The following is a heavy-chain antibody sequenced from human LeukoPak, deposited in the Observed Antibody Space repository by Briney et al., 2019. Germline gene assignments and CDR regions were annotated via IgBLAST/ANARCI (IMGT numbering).Heavy chain of an antibody. J-gene: IGHJ4*02. V-gene: IGHV1-8*01. Sequence: GASVKVSCKASGYTFTSDDINWVRQATGQGRECMGWMNANSGNTDYAQRFQGRVTMTSETSLSTAYMELSSLRSEDTAVYYCARGRVRSGNNGIGYWGQGTLVTVSS. D-gene: IGHD2-8*01. CDR2: MNANSGNT. CDR1: GYTFTSDD. CDR3: ARGRVRSGNNGIGY.